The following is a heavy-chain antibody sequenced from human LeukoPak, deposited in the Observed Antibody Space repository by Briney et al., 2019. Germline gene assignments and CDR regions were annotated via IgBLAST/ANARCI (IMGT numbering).Heavy chain of an antibody. J-gene: IGHJ2*01. CDR3: AREPGRSDNNWGYFDL. CDR1: GFTFSSYS. Sequence: GGSLRLSCAASGFTFSSYSMNWVRQAPGKGLEWVSYIGDNSRTIYYADSLKGRFTISRDDAKNSLFLQMNSLRAEDTALYYCAREPGRSDNNWGYFDLWGRGTLVIVSS. V-gene: IGHV3-48*01. D-gene: IGHD2-15*01. CDR2: IGDNSRTI.